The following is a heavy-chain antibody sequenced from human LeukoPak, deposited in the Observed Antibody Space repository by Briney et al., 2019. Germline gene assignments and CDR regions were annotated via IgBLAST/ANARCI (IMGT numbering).Heavy chain of an antibody. Sequence: GGSLRLSCAASGFTFSSYWMSWVRQAPGKGLEWVANINQDGSDTYYVDSVKGQFTISRDNAKNSLYLQMNSLRAEDTAVYYCVRDIRQVGAFLYFDYWGQGTLVTVSS. D-gene: IGHD1-26*01. CDR1: GFTFSSYW. J-gene: IGHJ4*02. V-gene: IGHV3-7*03. CDR3: VRDIRQVGAFLYFDY. CDR2: INQDGSDT.